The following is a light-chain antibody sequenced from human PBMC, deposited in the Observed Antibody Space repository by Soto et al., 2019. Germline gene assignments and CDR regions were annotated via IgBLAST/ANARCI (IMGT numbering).Light chain of an antibody. J-gene: IGKJ1*01. V-gene: IGKV3-15*01. Sequence: EIVMTQSPATLSVSPGERATLSCRASQSVSSNLAWYQQKPGQAPRLLIYGASTRATGIPARFSGSGSGTEFTLTISRLQSEDFAFYYCKQYNNWPRWTFGQGTKVEI. CDR2: GAS. CDR1: QSVSSN. CDR3: KQYNNWPRWT.